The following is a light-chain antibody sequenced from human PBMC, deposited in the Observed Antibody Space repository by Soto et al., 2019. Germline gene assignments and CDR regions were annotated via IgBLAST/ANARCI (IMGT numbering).Light chain of an antibody. Sequence: QSVLTQPPSVSGAPGQRVTISCTGSTSNIGAGYDVHWYQQKDPRAAPKLLIYADSNRPSGAPDRFSASKSGTSASLAITGLQAEDEADYYCAAWDDSLNGPVFGGGTQLTVL. J-gene: IGLJ2*01. CDR2: ADS. CDR1: TSNIGAGYD. CDR3: AAWDDSLNGPV. V-gene: IGLV1-40*01.